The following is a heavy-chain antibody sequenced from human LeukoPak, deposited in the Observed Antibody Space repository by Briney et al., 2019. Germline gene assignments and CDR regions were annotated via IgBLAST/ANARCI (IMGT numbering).Heavy chain of an antibody. D-gene: IGHD5-18*01. CDR2: IYYSKNT. CDR3: VNPRGFSYGYFDY. Sequence: SETLSLTCPVCGGPISSSSAYWGWIRQPPGKGLEWIGSIYYSKNTYYNPSLKSRVTISADTSKNQFSLTLGSVSATDTAVYYCVNPRGFSYGYFDYWGQGTLVTVSS. J-gene: IGHJ4*02. CDR1: GGPISSSSAY. V-gene: IGHV4-39*01.